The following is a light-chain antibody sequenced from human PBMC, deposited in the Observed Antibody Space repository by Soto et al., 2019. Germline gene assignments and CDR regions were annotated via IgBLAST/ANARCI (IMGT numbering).Light chain of an antibody. CDR3: CSYAGSSTYV. J-gene: IGLJ1*01. Sequence: QSVLTQPASVSGSPGQSITISCTGTSSDFGSYNRVSWYQQHAGKAPKLMIYEDSKRPSGVSNRFSGSKSGNTASLTISGLQAEYDADYYCCSYAGSSTYVFGTGTKVTVL. CDR1: SSDFGSYNR. V-gene: IGLV2-23*01. CDR2: EDS.